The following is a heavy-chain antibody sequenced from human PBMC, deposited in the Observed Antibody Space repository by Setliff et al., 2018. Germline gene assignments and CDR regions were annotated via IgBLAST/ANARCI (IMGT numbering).Heavy chain of an antibody. J-gene: IGHJ3*02. CDR1: GGSFSGYY. CDR3: ARDYYDSRGSYAFDI. Sequence: SETLSLTCAVYGGSFSGYYWSWIRQPPGKGLEWIGEINHSGSTNYNPSLKSRVTISVDTSKNQFSLNLSSVTAADTAMYYCARDYYDSRGSYAFDIWGQGTEVTVSS. V-gene: IGHV4-34*01. CDR2: INHSGST. D-gene: IGHD3-22*01.